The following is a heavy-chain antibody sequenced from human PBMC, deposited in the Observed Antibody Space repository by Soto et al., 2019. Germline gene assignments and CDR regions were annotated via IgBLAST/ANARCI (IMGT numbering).Heavy chain of an antibody. V-gene: IGHV3-74*01. Sequence: EVQLVESGGGLVQPGGSLRLSCVVSGFTFTDSWLYWVRQVPGGGLVWVSFINNDGSRTNYADSVKGRFTISRDNAKNTLYLQMNSLRAEDTAMYYCGKSRWSGSSLIDYWGQGTLVTVSS. D-gene: IGHD3-3*01. J-gene: IGHJ4*02. CDR2: INNDGSRT. CDR1: GFTFTDSW. CDR3: GKSRWSGSSLIDY.